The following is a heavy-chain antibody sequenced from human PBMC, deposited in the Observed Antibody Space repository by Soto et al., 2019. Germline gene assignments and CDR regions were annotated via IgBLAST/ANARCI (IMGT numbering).Heavy chain of an antibody. V-gene: IGHV3-15*07. CDR3: TADITMIVVVKPSDY. J-gene: IGHJ4*02. Sequence: EVQLVESGGGLVKPGGSLRLSCAASGFTFSNAWMNWVRQAPGKGLEWVGRIKSRTDSGATDYAAHGKGRSTISRDVSKYTLHLQMNSLKTEVTDVYYCTADITMIVVVKPSDYWGQGTLVTVSS. D-gene: IGHD3-22*01. CDR2: IKSRTDSGAT. CDR1: GFTFSNAW.